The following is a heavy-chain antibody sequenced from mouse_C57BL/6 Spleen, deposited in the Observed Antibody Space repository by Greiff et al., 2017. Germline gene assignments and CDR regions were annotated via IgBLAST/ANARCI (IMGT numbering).Heavy chain of an antibody. CDR2: INPNNGGT. J-gene: IGHJ4*01. CDR3: ARGIYYGNSYYAMDY. CDR1: GYTFTDYY. D-gene: IGHD2-1*01. Sequence: EVKLQQSGPELVKPGASVKISCKASGYTFTDYYMNWVKQSHGKSLEWIGDINPNNGGTSYNQKFKGKATLTVDKSSSTAYMELRSLTSEDSAVYYCARGIYYGNSYYAMDYWGQGTSVTVSS. V-gene: IGHV1-26*01.